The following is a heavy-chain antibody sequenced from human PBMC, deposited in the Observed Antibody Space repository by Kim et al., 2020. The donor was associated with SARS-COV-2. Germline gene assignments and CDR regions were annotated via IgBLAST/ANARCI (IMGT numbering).Heavy chain of an antibody. Sequence: PSFQGQVTISADKSISTAYLQWSSLKASDTAMYYCARAYRSAAATNWFDPWGQGTLVTVSS. J-gene: IGHJ5*02. V-gene: IGHV5-51*01. D-gene: IGHD6-13*01. CDR3: ARAYRSAAATNWFDP.